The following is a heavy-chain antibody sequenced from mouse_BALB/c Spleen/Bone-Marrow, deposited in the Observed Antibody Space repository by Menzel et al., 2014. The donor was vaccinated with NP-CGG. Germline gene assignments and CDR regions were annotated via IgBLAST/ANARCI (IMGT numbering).Heavy chain of an antibody. D-gene: IGHD4-1*01. J-gene: IGHJ4*01. CDR2: IYPGDGST. CDR3: ARKENWAYAMDY. V-gene: IGHV1S56*01. CDR1: GYTFTSYY. Sequence: QVQLKESGPELVKPGASVKMSCKASGYTFTSYYIHWVKQRPGQGLEWIGWIYPGDGSTKYNEKFKGKTTLTADKSSSTAYMLLNSLTSEDSAIYFCARKENWAYAMDYWGQGTSVTVSS.